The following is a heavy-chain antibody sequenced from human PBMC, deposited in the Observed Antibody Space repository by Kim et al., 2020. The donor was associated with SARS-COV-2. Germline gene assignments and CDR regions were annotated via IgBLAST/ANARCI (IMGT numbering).Heavy chain of an antibody. CDR3: AREYKNRNWFDP. J-gene: IGHJ5*02. Sequence: SETLSLTCAVYGGSFSGYYWSWIRQPPGKGLEWIGEINHSGSTNYNPSLKSRVTISVDTSKNQFSLKLSSVTAADTAVYYCAREYKNRNWFDPWGQGTLVTISS. D-gene: IGHD1-1*01. V-gene: IGHV4-34*01. CDR1: GGSFSGYY. CDR2: INHSGST.